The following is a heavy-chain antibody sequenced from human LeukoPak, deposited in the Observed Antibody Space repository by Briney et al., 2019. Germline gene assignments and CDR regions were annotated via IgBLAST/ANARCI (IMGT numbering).Heavy chain of an antibody. CDR3: AHRLAGHSNGWLGGYFNY. J-gene: IGHJ4*02. Sequence: SGPTLVEPTETLTLTCTFCGFSLASSGVGVGWIRQSPGKALEWLALIYWGNDELYSPSRRSRLPITKGTSKQQMVLTLTSMEPVDTATYYRAHRLAGHSNGWLGGYFNYRRQGILVAVP. CDR2: IYWGNDE. D-gene: IGHD3-16*01. CDR1: GFSLASSGVG. V-gene: IGHV2-5*02.